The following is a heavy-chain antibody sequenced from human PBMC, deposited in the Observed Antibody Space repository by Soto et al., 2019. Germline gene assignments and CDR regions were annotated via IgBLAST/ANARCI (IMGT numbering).Heavy chain of an antibody. D-gene: IGHD3-16*01. J-gene: IGHJ4*02. Sequence: EVQLVESGGGLVQPGGSLRLSCAVSGFTFSNYWMSWVRQAPGKGLEWVANIKQDGDEKYYVDSVKGRFTISRDSAKNSPYPQMNSLRAEDTALYYCARGGNYFDYWGQGTLVTVSS. CDR2: IKQDGDEK. V-gene: IGHV3-7*04. CDR1: GFTFSNYW. CDR3: ARGGNYFDY.